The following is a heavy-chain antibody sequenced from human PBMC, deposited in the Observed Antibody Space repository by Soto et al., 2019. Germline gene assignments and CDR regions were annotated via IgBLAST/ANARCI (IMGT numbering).Heavy chain of an antibody. CDR1: GFTFSSYE. D-gene: IGHD6-19*01. V-gene: IGHV3-48*03. Sequence: EVQLVESGGGLVQPGGSLRLSCAASGFTFSSYEMNWVRQAPGKGLEWVSYISSSGSTIYYADSVKGRFTISRDNAKNSLYLQMNSRRAADKAVYYCAREVTSSSGWYGGAFDIWGQGTMVTVSS. CDR2: ISSSGSTI. CDR3: AREVTSSSGWYGGAFDI. J-gene: IGHJ3*02.